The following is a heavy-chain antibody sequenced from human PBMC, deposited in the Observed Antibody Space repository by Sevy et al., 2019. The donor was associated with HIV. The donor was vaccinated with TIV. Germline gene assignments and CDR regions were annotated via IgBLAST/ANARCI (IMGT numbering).Heavy chain of an antibody. D-gene: IGHD3-10*01. CDR3: AKDRVSGTYYTGDFDY. Sequence: GGSLRLSCAASGFTFRTYAMTWVRQAPGKGLEWVSVMSGSGGATYYADSVKGRFTISRDNSNNTLYLQMNSLRAEDTAVYYCAKDRVSGTYYTGDFDYWGQGTLVTVSS. V-gene: IGHV3-23*01. CDR2: MSGSGGAT. CDR1: GFTFRTYA. J-gene: IGHJ4*02.